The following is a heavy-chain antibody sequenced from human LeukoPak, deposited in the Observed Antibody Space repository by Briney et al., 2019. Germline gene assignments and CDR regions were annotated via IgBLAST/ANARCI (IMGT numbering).Heavy chain of an antibody. J-gene: IGHJ4*02. Sequence: GGSLRLSCAASGFTFSSYGMHWVRQAPGKGLEWVAFIRYDGSNKYYADSVKGRFTISRDNSKNTLYLQMNSLRAEDTAVYYCAKDGRGYSYGHLDYWGQGTLVTVSS. CDR2: IRYDGSNK. CDR1: GFTFSSYG. CDR3: AKDGRGYSYGHLDY. D-gene: IGHD5-18*01. V-gene: IGHV3-30*02.